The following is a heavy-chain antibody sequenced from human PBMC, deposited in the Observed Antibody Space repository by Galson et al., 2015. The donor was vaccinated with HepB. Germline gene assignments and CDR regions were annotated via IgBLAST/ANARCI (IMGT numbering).Heavy chain of an antibody. CDR2: IDWDDDK. Sequence: PALVKPTQPLTLTCTLSGFTLSTSGMRVSWIRPPPGKALEWLARIDWDDDKFYSTSLKTRLTISKDTSKNQVVLTMTNMDPVDTATYYCARTPGGGATSFDYWGQGTLVTVSS. CDR3: ARTPGGGATSFDY. V-gene: IGHV2-70*04. CDR1: GFTLSTSGMR. J-gene: IGHJ4*02. D-gene: IGHD1-26*01.